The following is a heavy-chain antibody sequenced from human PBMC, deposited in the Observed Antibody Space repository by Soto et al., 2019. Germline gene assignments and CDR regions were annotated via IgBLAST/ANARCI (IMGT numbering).Heavy chain of an antibody. CDR1: GFTFSNYA. Sequence: QVQLVESGGGVVQPGRSLRLSCAASGFTFSNYAMHWVRQAPGKGLEWVAVISYDESNKNYADSVKGRFTISRDNSKNTLNLQMNSLRAEDTAVYYCARDRGRFLEGVQHWGQGTLVTVSS. CDR3: ARDRGRFLEGVQH. V-gene: IGHV3-30-3*01. CDR2: ISYDESNK. D-gene: IGHD3-3*01. J-gene: IGHJ1*01.